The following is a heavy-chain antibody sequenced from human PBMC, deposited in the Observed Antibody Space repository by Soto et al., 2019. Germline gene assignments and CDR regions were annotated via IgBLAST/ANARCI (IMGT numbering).Heavy chain of an antibody. CDR1: GGTFSSYT. J-gene: IGHJ4*02. D-gene: IGHD2-15*01. CDR3: ARDSGDIVVDIDY. V-gene: IGHV1-69*04. CDR2: IIPILGIA. Sequence: ASVKVSCKASGGTFSSYTISWVRQAPGQGLEWMGRIIPILGIANYAQKFQGRVTITADKSTSTAYMELSSLRSDDTAVYYCARDSGDIVVDIDYWGQGTLVTVSS.